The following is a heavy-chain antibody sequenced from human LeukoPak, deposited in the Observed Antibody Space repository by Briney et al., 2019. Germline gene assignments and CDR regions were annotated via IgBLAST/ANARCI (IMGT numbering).Heavy chain of an antibody. D-gene: IGHD3/OR15-3a*01. Sequence: GASVKVSCKASGYTFTSYDINWVRQATGQGLEWMGRINPNSGGTNYAQKFQGRVTMTRDTSISTAYMELSRLRSDDTAVYYCAGDYDFDWGQGTMVTVSS. J-gene: IGHJ3*01. CDR2: INPNSGGT. CDR1: GYTFTSYD. CDR3: AGDYDFD. V-gene: IGHV1-2*06.